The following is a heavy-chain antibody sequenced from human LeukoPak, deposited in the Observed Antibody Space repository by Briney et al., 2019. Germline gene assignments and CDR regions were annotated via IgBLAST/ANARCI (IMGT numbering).Heavy chain of an antibody. CDR3: ARDSSGYLTHDAFDI. D-gene: IGHD3-22*01. Sequence: GGSLRLSCAASGFSFSSYGMHWVRQAPGKGLEWVAVIWYDGSNKYYADSVKGRFTISRDNSKNTLYLQMNSLRAEDTAVYYCARDSSGYLTHDAFDIWGQGTMVTVSS. V-gene: IGHV3-33*01. J-gene: IGHJ3*02. CDR1: GFSFSSYG. CDR2: IWYDGSNK.